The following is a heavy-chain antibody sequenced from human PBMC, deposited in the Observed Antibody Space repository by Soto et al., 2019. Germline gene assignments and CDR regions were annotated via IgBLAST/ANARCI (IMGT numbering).Heavy chain of an antibody. J-gene: IGHJ3*02. D-gene: IGHD4-17*01. Sequence: SVKVSCKASGGTFSSYAISWVRQAPGQGLEWMGGIIPIYGTANYAQKFQGRVTMTTDKSTSTAYMELRSLRSDDTAVYYCARVHGDYYDIWGQRTMVTVSS. CDR1: GGTFSSYA. CDR3: ARVHGDYYDI. V-gene: IGHV1-69*05. CDR2: IIPIYGTA.